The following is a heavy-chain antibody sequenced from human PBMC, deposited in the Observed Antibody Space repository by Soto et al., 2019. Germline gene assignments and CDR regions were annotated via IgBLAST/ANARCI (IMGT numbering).Heavy chain of an antibody. V-gene: IGHV1-3*01. CDR3: ARSLSGWYVRYYFDY. D-gene: IGHD6-19*01. CDR1: GYTFTSYA. CDR2: INAGNGNT. J-gene: IGHJ4*02. Sequence: QVPLVQSGAEVKKPGASVKVSCKASGYTFTSYAMHWVRQAPGQRLEWMGWINAGNGNTKYSQKFQGRVTITRDTSASTAYMELSSLRSEDTAVYYCARSLSGWYVRYYFDYWGQGTLVTVSS.